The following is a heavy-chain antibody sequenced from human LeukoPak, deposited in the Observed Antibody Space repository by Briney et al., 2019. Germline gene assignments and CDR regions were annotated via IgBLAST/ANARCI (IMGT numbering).Heavy chain of an antibody. Sequence: SQTLSLTCTVSGGSISSGSYYWSLIRQPAGKGLEWIGRIYTSGSTNYNPSLKSRVTISVDTSKNQFSLKLSSVTAADTAVYYCARSKYYYDSSPPDYWGQGTLVTVSS. J-gene: IGHJ4*02. D-gene: IGHD3-22*01. CDR1: GGSISSGSYY. V-gene: IGHV4-61*02. CDR2: IYTSGST. CDR3: ARSKYYYDSSPPDY.